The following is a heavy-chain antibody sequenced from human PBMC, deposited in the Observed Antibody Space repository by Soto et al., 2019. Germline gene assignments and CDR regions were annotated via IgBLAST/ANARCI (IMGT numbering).Heavy chain of an antibody. J-gene: IGHJ6*02. D-gene: IGHD2-2*01. CDR2: IIPIFGTA. CDR1: GGTFSSYA. CDR3: ASGFEGVVPAAMPGHYYYYGMDV. Sequence: SVKVSCKASGGTFSSYAISWVRQAPGQGLEWMGGIIPIFGTANYAQKFQGRVTITADESTSTAYMELSSLRSEDTAVYYCASGFEGVVPAAMPGHYYYYGMDVWGQGTTVTVSS. V-gene: IGHV1-69*13.